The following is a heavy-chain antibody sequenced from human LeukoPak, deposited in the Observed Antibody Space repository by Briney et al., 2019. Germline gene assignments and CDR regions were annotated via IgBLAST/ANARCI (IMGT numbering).Heavy chain of an antibody. D-gene: IGHD2-21*02. Sequence: EASVQVTCKSSGYTFTSYDINWVRQATAHGLEGMGWMNANSGYTGYLQKFQGRVTMTRNTSISTAYMELSSLRSEATAVYYCTRGVEPYCSGDCPYYYYYYMDVWGKGTTVTISS. CDR3: TRGVEPYCSGDCPYYYYYYMDV. J-gene: IGHJ6*03. CDR1: GYTFTSYD. CDR2: MNANSGYT. V-gene: IGHV1-8*01.